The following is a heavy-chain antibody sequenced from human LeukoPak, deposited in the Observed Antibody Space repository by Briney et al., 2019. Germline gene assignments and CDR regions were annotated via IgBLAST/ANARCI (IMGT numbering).Heavy chain of an antibody. CDR3: AKDLNGDYLFDY. D-gene: IGHD4-17*01. Sequence: GGSLRLSCAASGFTFNNYGMHWVRQAPGKGLEWVAFIRYDGSKTYYADSVKGRFTISRDNFKNTLYLQMNSLRPEDSAVYYCAKDLNGDYLFDYWGQGTLVTVSS. V-gene: IGHV3-30*02. CDR2: IRYDGSKT. CDR1: GFTFNNYG. J-gene: IGHJ4*02.